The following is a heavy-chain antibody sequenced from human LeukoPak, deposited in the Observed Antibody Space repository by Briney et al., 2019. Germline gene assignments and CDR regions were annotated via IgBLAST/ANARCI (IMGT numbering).Heavy chain of an antibody. J-gene: IGHJ4*02. CDR1: GFTLRNYW. D-gene: IGHD5-18*01. Sequence: GGSLRLSCAASGFTLRNYWMHWVRQAPGKGLVWVSRIDSDGSSTSYAGSVKGRFTISRDNAKNTLFLQMNSLRAEDTAVYYCARGGGYTYEAFDYWGQGTLVTVSS. V-gene: IGHV3-74*01. CDR2: IDSDGSST. CDR3: ARGGGYTYEAFDY.